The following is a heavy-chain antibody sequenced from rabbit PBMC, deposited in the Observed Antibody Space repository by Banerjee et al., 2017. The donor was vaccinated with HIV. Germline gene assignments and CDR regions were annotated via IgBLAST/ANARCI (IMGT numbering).Heavy chain of an antibody. V-gene: IGHV1S45*01. Sequence: QEQLVESGGGLVQPEGSLTLTCTASGFSFSNKYVMCWVRQAPGKGLEWIACIYGGSRRNVVYASWATGRFTISKSSSTTVTLQMTSLTAADTATYLCARDLAGVIGWNFNFWGPGTLVTVS. CDR1: GFSFSNKYV. CDR3: ARDLAGVIGWNFNF. J-gene: IGHJ4*01. D-gene: IGHD4-1*01. CDR2: IYGGSRRNV.